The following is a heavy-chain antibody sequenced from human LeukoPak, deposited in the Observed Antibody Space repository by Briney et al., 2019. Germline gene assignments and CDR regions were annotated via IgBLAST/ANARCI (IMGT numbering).Heavy chain of an antibody. CDR1: GYTFTSYY. D-gene: IGHD2-15*01. J-gene: IGHJ4*02. CDR2: INPSGGST. V-gene: IGHV1-46*01. CDR3: ATSVVVVAATGCSYGPFDY. Sequence: ASVKVSCKASGYTFTSYYMHWVRQAPGQGLEWMGIINPSGGSTSYAQKFQGRVTMTRDTSTSTVYMELSSLRSEDTAVYYCATSVVVVAATGCSYGPFDYWGQGTLVTVSS.